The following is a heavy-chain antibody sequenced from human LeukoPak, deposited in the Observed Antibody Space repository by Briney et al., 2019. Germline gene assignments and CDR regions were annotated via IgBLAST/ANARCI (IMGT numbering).Heavy chain of an antibody. D-gene: IGHD5-18*01. CDR1: GFTFSYYW. V-gene: IGHV3-7*03. CDR3: VREPSAAGYSDAFDY. Sequence: PGGSLRLSCATSGFTFSYYWMTWVRQAPGKGLEWVANIKQDGSEKYYVDSVKGRFTISRDNAEKSVYLQMNSLRAEDTAVYYCVREPSAAGYSDAFDYWGQGALVTVSS. J-gene: IGHJ4*02. CDR2: IKQDGSEK.